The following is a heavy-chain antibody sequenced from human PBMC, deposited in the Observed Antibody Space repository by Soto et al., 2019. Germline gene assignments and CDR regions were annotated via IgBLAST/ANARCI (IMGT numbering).Heavy chain of an antibody. Sequence: GESLKISCKGSGYTFSNYWIDWVRQMPGKGLEWMGIIYPGDSDTRYSPSFQGQVTISADKSINSVYLQWSSLKASDTATYYCARLGFIYDFLSGYYNVPEYYGIDVWGQGTTVTVSS. D-gene: IGHD3-3*01. CDR3: ARLGFIYDFLSGYYNVPEYYGIDV. CDR1: GYTFSNYW. CDR2: IYPGDSDT. J-gene: IGHJ6*02. V-gene: IGHV5-51*01.